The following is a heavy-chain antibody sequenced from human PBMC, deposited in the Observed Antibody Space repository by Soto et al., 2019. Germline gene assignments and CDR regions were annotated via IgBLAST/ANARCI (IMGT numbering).Heavy chain of an antibody. CDR3: AREGGWETYYYYGMDV. Sequence: PSETLSLTCAVYGGSFSCYYWSWIRQPPGKGLEWIGEINHSGSTNYNPSLKSRVTISVDTSKNQFSLKLSSVTAADTAVYYCAREGGWETYYYYGMDVWGQGTTVTVSS. V-gene: IGHV4-34*01. CDR2: INHSGST. J-gene: IGHJ6*02. D-gene: IGHD6-19*01. CDR1: GGSFSCYY.